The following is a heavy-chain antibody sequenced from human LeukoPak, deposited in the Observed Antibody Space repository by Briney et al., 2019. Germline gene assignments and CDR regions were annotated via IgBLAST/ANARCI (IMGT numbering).Heavy chain of an antibody. J-gene: IGHJ6*02. CDR1: GGSISSYY. Sequence: SETLSLTCTVSGGSISSYYWSWIRQPPGKGLEWIGSIYYSGSTYYNPSLKSRVTISVDTSKNQFSLKLSSVTAADTAVYYCARIRYYDILTGYYPIGYYYGMDVWGQGTTVTVSS. CDR2: IYYSGST. CDR3: ARIRYYDILTGYYPIGYYYGMDV. D-gene: IGHD3-9*01. V-gene: IGHV4-59*05.